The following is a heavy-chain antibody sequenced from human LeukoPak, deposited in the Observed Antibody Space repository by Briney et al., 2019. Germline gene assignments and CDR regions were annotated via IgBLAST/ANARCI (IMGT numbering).Heavy chain of an antibody. CDR1: GGSISSSGYY. CDR3: ARHDC. CDR2: IYNSGYT. Sequence: PSETLSLTCAVSGGSISSSGYYWGWIRQPPGKGLEWIGSIYNSGYTYYNPSLKSRVTISVDTSKNQFYLKLSSVTAADTAVYYRARHDCWGQGTLVTVSS. J-gene: IGHJ4*02. V-gene: IGHV4-39*01.